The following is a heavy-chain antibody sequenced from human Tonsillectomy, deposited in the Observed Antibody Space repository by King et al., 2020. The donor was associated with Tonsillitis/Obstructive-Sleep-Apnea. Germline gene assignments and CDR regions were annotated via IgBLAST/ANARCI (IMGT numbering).Heavy chain of an antibody. J-gene: IGHJ4*02. CDR1: GFTFSDHY. CDR3: ARVRTSSPVYNLDY. Sequence: VQLVESGGGLVQPGGSLRLSCAASGFTFSDHYMDWGRQAPGKGLEWVGRTRNKAHSYTTEYAASVKGRFTISRDDSENSLYLQMNSLKTEDTAVYYCARVRTSSPVYNLDYWGQGTLVTVSS. CDR2: TRNKAHSYTT. D-gene: IGHD1-14*01. V-gene: IGHV3-72*01.